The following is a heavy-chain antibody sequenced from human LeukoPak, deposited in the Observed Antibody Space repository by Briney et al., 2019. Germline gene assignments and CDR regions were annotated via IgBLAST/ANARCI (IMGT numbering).Heavy chain of an antibody. J-gene: IGHJ4*02. CDR3: ARDEKIVGASGQDY. CDR2: INTDGGDT. V-gene: IGHV3-74*01. Sequence: GGSLRLSCAASGFTFGSYWMHWVRQAPGKGLVWVSRINTDGGDTIYADSVKGRFTISRDNAKNTLSLQMNSLRAEDTAAYYCARDEKIVGASGQDYWGQGTLVTVSS. D-gene: IGHD1-26*01. CDR1: GFTFGSYW.